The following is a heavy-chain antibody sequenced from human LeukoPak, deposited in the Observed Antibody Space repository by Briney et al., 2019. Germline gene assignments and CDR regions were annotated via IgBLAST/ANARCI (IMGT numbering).Heavy chain of an antibody. CDR2: IYTSGST. CDR1: GGSISSYY. CDR3: ARDSYSNYSYYYYYMDV. J-gene: IGHJ6*03. V-gene: IGHV4-4*07. D-gene: IGHD4-11*01. Sequence: SETLSLTCTVSGGSISSYYWSWLRQPAGKGLEWIGRIYTSGSTNYNPSLKSRVTISVDTSKNQFSLKLSSVTAADTAVYYCARDSYSNYSYYYYYMDVWGKGTTVTVSS.